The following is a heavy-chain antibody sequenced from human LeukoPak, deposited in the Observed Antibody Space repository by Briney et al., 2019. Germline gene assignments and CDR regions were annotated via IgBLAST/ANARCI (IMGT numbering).Heavy chain of an antibody. J-gene: IGHJ2*01. Sequence: ASVRVSCKTSGYTFTDYYMHWVRQAPGQGLEWMGWINPNSGVTNYEQKFQGRVTMTRDTSISTAYMELRSLRSDDTAVYYCARDHGGKVDRYFDLWGRGTLVTVSS. CDR2: INPNSGVT. D-gene: IGHD4-23*01. CDR3: ARDHGGKVDRYFDL. V-gene: IGHV1-2*02. CDR1: GYTFTDYY.